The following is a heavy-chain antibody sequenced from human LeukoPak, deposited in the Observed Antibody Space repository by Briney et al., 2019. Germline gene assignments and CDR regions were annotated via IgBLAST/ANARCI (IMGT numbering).Heavy chain of an antibody. CDR3: ARGSDYGDFDFDY. V-gene: IGHV3-7*01. CDR2: IKQDGSEK. CDR1: GFTFSSYW. J-gene: IGHJ4*02. Sequence: GGSLRLSCAASGFTFSSYWMSWVRQAPGKGLEWVANIKQDGSEKYYVDSVKGRFTISRDNAKNSLYLQMNSLRAEDTAVYYCARGSDYGDFDFDYWGQGTLVTVSS. D-gene: IGHD4-17*01.